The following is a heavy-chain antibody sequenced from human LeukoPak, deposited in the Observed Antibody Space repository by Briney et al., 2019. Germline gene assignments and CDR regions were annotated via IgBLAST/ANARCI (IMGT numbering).Heavy chain of an antibody. Sequence: SETLSLTCAVNGGSFSGYYWSWIRQPPGKGLEWIGEINHSGSTNYNPSLKSRVTISVDTSKNQFSLKLSSVTAADTAVYYCARGFYNWNWFDPWGQGTLVTVSS. V-gene: IGHV4-34*01. CDR1: GGSFSGYY. CDR3: ARGFYNWNWFDP. J-gene: IGHJ5*02. CDR2: INHSGST. D-gene: IGHD1-20*01.